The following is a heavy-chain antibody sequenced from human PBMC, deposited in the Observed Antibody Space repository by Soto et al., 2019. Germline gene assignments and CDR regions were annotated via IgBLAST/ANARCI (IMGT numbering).Heavy chain of an antibody. CDR2: ISYDGTNK. V-gene: IGHV3-30-3*01. J-gene: IGHJ4*01. D-gene: IGHD2-15*01. CDR3: ARVPKGYCSGGSCYSRGPVGCDF. Sequence: PGGSLRLSCAASRFTFSSYAMHWVRQAPGKGLEWVAVISYDGTNKYYADFVKGRFTISRDNSKNTLYLEMNSLKTEDTAVYYCARVPKGYCSGGSCYSRGPVGCDFWGQRTLVTVSS. CDR1: RFTFSSYA.